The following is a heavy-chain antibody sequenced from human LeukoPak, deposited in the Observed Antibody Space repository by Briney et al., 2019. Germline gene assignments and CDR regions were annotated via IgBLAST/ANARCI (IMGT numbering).Heavy chain of an antibody. V-gene: IGHV3-48*01. Sequence: GGSLRLSCAASGFTFSSYSMNWVRQAPGKGLEWVSYISSSSSTIYYADSVKGRFTISRDNAKNPLYLQMNSLRAEDTAVYYCASVRFLEWVNWFDPWGQGTLVTVSS. CDR1: GFTFSSYS. J-gene: IGHJ5*02. CDR3: ASVRFLEWVNWFDP. D-gene: IGHD3-3*01. CDR2: ISSSSSTI.